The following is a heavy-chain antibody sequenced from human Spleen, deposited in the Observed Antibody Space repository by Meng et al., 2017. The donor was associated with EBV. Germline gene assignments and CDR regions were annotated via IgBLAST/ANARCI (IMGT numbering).Heavy chain of an antibody. D-gene: IGHD1-1*01. J-gene: IGHJ4*02. CDR3: VRDGHHWNFDY. Sequence: VHVVGSSRVQVYSGWSLTVLMYTSGFTLRTYWRHRVRQDPGNGRVWVSSSKNDGSWTDYAGSVKVRFTISRDNAKNTLFLQMNSLRAEDTAVYYCVRDGHHWNFDYWGQGTLVTVSS. CDR1: GFTLRTYW. CDR2: SKNDGSWT. V-gene: IGHV3-74*01.